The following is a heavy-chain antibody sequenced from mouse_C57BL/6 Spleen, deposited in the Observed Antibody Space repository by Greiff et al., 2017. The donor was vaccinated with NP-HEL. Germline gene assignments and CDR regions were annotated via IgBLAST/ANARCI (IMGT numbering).Heavy chain of an antibody. CDR1: GFSLTSYG. Sequence: VKVVESGPGLVQPSQSLSITCTVSGFSLTSYGVHWVRQSPGKGLEWLGVIWSGGSTDYNAAFISRLSISKDNSKSQVFFKMNSLQADDTAIYYCAREIYYDYDVYFDVWGTGTTVTVSS. D-gene: IGHD2-4*01. J-gene: IGHJ1*03. CDR3: AREIYYDYDVYFDV. CDR2: IWSGGST. V-gene: IGHV2-2*01.